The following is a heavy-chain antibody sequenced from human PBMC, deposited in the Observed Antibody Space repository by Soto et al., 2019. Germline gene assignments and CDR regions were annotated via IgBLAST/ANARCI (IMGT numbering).Heavy chain of an antibody. V-gene: IGHV4-59*08. CDR1: GGSISSYY. Sequence: PSETLSLTCTVSGGSISSYYWSWIRQPPGKGLEWIGYIYYSGSTNYNPSLKSRVTISVDTSKNQFSLKLSSVTAADTAVYYCTRHLWGYCGTDCYPLDVWGQGTTVTVSS. D-gene: IGHD2-21*02. CDR3: TRHLWGYCGTDCYPLDV. J-gene: IGHJ6*02. CDR2: IYYSGST.